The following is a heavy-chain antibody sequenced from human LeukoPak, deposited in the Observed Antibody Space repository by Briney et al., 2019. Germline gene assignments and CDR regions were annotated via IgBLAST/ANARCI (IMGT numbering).Heavy chain of an antibody. CDR1: GGSIISSNHY. J-gene: IGHJ4*02. CDR2: ISYSGGT. Sequence: SETLSLTCTVSGGSIISSNHYWGWTRQPPGKGLEWFGSISYSGGTAYNPSLRSRVTISVDTSKNQFSLKLSTVTAADTAVYYCARQSRTAMALDYWGQGTLVTVSS. CDR3: ARQSRTAMALDY. D-gene: IGHD5-18*01. V-gene: IGHV4-39*01.